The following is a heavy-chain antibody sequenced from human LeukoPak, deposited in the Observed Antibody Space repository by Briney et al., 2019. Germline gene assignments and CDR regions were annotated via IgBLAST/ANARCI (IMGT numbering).Heavy chain of an antibody. D-gene: IGHD6-19*01. CDR2: IIPIFGTA. V-gene: IGHV1-69*05. Sequence: ASVKVSCKASGGTFSSYAISWVRQAPGQGLEWMGGIIPIFGTANYAQKFQGRVTMTRNTSISTAYMELSSLRSEDTAVYYCARDRAAVAGFYYYYYYMDVWGKGTTVTVSS. CDR3: ARDRAAVAGFYYYYYYMDV. J-gene: IGHJ6*03. CDR1: GGTFSSYA.